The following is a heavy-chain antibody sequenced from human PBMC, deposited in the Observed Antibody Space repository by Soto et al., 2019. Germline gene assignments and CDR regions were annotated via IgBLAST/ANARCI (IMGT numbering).Heavy chain of an antibody. V-gene: IGHV4-59*01. J-gene: IGHJ6*02. Sequence: SETLSLTCTVSGGSISSYYWSWIQQPPGKGLEWIGYIYYSGSTNYNPSLKSRVTISVDTSKNQFSLKLSSVTAADTAVYYCARVIYSFGYYYYYGMDVWGQGTTVTVSS. CDR2: IYYSGST. CDR3: ARVIYSFGYYYYYGMDV. CDR1: GGSISSYY. D-gene: IGHD2-15*01.